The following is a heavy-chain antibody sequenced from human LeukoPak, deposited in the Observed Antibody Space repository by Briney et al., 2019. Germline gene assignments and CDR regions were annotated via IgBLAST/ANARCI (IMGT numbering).Heavy chain of an antibody. D-gene: IGHD1-26*01. J-gene: IGHJ5*02. CDR3: AKDGGTWEALPWVHA. Sequence: GGSLRLSCAASGFTFSDSAMHWVRQAPGKGLEWVAGISFTTPSRTYNADSVKGPITISRDNSRNTLYLQMNSLRAEDTALYYCAKDGGTWEALPWVHAWGQGILVTVSS. CDR1: GFTFSDSA. CDR2: ISFTTPSRT. V-gene: IGHV3-23*01.